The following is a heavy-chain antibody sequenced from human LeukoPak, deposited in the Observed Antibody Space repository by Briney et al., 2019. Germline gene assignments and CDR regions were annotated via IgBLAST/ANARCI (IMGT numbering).Heavy chain of an antibody. Sequence: QPGGSLRLPCAASGFTFSSYGMNWVRQAPGKGLEWVSYISISSSTIYYADSVKGRFTISRDNAKNSLYLQMNSLRDEDTAVYYCARDRAAMGRNWFDPWGQGTLVTVSS. CDR2: ISISSSTI. J-gene: IGHJ5*02. D-gene: IGHD5-18*01. CDR3: ARDRAAMGRNWFDP. V-gene: IGHV3-48*02. CDR1: GFTFSSYG.